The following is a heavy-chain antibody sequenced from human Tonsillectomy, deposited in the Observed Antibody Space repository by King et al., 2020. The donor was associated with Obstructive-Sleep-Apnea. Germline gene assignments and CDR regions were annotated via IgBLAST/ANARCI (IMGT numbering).Heavy chain of an antibody. J-gene: IGHJ5*02. V-gene: IGHV3-9*01. CDR1: GFTFDDYA. CDR3: AKDLTGYSYGYMWSDP. CDR2: ISWNSGSI. D-gene: IGHD5-18*01. Sequence: QLVQSGGGLVQPGRSLRLSCAASGFTFDDYAMHWGRQAPGKGLEWGSGISWNSGSIGYGDSVKGRFTISRDNAKNSLYLQMNSLRAEDTALYYCAKDLTGYSYGYMWSDPWGQGTLVTVSS.